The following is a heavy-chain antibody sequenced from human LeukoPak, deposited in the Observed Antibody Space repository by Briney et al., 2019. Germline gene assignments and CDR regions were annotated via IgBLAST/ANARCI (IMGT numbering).Heavy chain of an antibody. CDR3: ARVHNTVH. Sequence: GGSLRLSCAASGFTLSDYYVNWLRQVPGKGLEWISYIKSGSTIIYYADSVKGRFTISRDNANNSVHLQMTSLGDDDTAVYYCARVHNTVHWGQGVQVTVSS. J-gene: IGHJ4*02. CDR1: GFTLSDYY. D-gene: IGHD4-11*01. V-gene: IGHV3-11*04. CDR2: IKSGSTII.